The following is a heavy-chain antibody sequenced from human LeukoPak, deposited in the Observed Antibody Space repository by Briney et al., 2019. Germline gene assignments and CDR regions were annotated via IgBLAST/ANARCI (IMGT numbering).Heavy chain of an antibody. CDR1: GFTLSSYW. CDR3: VKDGEWTFDV. D-gene: IGHD3-3*01. J-gene: IGHJ3*01. CDR2: VNSDGSTT. Sequence: LGGSLRLSCAASGFTLSSYWMHWVRQAPGKGLVWVSRVNSDGSTTDYADSVKGRFTISRDNAKNTLYLQMNSLRADDTAIYYCVKDGEWTFDVWGQGTMVTVS. V-gene: IGHV3-74*01.